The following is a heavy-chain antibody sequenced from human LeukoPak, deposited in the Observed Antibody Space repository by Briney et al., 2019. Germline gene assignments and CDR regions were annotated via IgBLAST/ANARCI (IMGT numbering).Heavy chain of an antibody. Sequence: GASVKVSCKASGYTFTSYYMHWVRQAPGQGLEWMGIINPSGGSTSYAQKFQGRVTMTRDMSTSTVYMELSSLRSEDTAVYYCAVYDSSGYYLDYWGQGTLVTVSS. V-gene: IGHV1-46*01. J-gene: IGHJ4*02. CDR1: GYTFTSYY. CDR3: AVYDSSGYYLDY. D-gene: IGHD3-22*01. CDR2: INPSGGST.